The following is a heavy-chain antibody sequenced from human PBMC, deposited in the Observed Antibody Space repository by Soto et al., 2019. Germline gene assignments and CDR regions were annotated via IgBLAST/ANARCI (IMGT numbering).Heavy chain of an antibody. CDR3: ARDRGIFGVVIANDAFDI. D-gene: IGHD3-3*01. CDR1: GGTFSSYA. J-gene: IGHJ3*02. CDR2: IIPIFGTA. Sequence: QVQLVQSGAEVKKPGSSVKVSCKASGGTFSSYAISWVRQAPGQGLEWMGGIIPIFGTANYAQKFQGRVTITADESTSTAYMELSRLRAEDTAVYYGARDRGIFGVVIANDAFDIWGQGTMVTVSS. V-gene: IGHV1-69*01.